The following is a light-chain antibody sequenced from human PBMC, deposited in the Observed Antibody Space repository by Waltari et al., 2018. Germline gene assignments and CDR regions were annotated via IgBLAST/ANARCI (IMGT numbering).Light chain of an antibody. Sequence: EIVLTQSPGTLSLSPGERATLSCRASQGVSSSYLAWYQQKPGQAPRLLIYGASSRATCIPDRFSGSGSGTDFTLTISRLEPEDFAVYYCQQYGSSPRFGQGTKVEIK. V-gene: IGKV3-20*01. CDR1: QGVSSSY. CDR3: QQYGSSPR. CDR2: GAS. J-gene: IGKJ1*01.